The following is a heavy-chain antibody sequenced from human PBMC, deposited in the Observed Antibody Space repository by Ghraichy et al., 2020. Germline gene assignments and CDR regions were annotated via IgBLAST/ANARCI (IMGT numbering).Heavy chain of an antibody. CDR1: GFTFDDYA. V-gene: IGHV3-9*01. CDR3: ATRGAIAVAGPFDY. Sequence: LSLTCAASGFTFDDYAMHWVRQAPGKGLEWVSGISWNSGSIGYADSVKGRFTISRDNAKNSLYLQMNSLRAEDTALYYCATRGAIAVAGPFDYWGQGTLVTVSS. CDR2: ISWNSGSI. D-gene: IGHD6-19*01. J-gene: IGHJ4*02.